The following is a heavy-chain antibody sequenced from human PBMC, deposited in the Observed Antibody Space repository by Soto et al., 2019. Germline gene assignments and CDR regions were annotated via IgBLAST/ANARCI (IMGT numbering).Heavy chain of an antibody. CDR3: DSGEESDPPTGH. V-gene: IGHV4-30-4*01. CDR2: IYYSGST. Sequence: SETLSLTCTVSGGSISSGDYYWSWIRQPPGKGLEWIGYIYYSGSTYYNPSLKSRVTISVDTSKNQFSLKLSSVTAADTAVYYSDSGEESDPPTGHWGPGTLVTVSS. CDR1: GGSISSGDYY. D-gene: IGHD7-27*01. J-gene: IGHJ4*02.